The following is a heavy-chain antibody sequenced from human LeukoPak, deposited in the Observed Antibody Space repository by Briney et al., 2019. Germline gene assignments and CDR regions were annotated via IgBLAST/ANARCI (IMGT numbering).Heavy chain of an antibody. J-gene: IGHJ4*02. V-gene: IGHV7-4-1*02. CDR1: GYTFTTYG. CDR3: ARGPSMVRGVM. CDR2: INTDTGNP. D-gene: IGHD3-10*01. Sequence: ASVKVSCKASGYTFTTYGMNWVRQAPGQGLEWMGWINTDTGNPTYAQGFTGRFVFSLDTSVSTAYLQISSLKAEDTAVYYCARGPSMVRGVMWGQGTLVTVSS.